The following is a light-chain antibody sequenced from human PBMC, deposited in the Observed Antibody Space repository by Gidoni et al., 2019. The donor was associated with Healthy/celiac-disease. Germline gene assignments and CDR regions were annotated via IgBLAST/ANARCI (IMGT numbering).Light chain of an antibody. Sequence: EIVLTQSPATLSLSPGERATLSCRASQSVSSYLACYQQKPGQAPRLLIYDASNRSTGIPARFSGSGSWTDFTLTISSLEPEDFAVYYCQQRSNWPPTFGPGTKVDIK. J-gene: IGKJ3*01. CDR1: QSVSSY. CDR2: DAS. V-gene: IGKV3-11*01. CDR3: QQRSNWPPT.